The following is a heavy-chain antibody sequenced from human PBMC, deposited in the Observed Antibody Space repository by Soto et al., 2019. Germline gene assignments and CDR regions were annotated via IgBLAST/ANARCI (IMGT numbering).Heavy chain of an antibody. CDR2: MNPNSGNT. CDR3: ARGLRLPCDSSGYRGGYGMDV. Sequence: QVQLVQSGAEVKKPGASVKVSCKASGYTFTSYDINWVRQATGQGLEWMGWMNPNSGNTGYAQKFQGRVTMTRNTSISTAYMELSSLRSEDTAVYYCARGLRLPCDSSGYRGGYGMDVWGQGTTVTVSS. J-gene: IGHJ6*02. V-gene: IGHV1-8*01. D-gene: IGHD3-22*01. CDR1: GYTFTSYD.